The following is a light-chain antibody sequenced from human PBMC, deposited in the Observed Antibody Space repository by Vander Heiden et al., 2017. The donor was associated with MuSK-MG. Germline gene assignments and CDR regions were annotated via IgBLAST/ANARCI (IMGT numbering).Light chain of an antibody. V-gene: IGLV1-47*01. CDR2: WNN. Sequence: QSVLTQPPSASGTPGQRVTIPCSGSSSNIGSNYVYWYQQLPATAPKRRIEWNNQRPSGVPDRFLGCKAGTYASPVTSGLRSEDEAYDYCAEWDDSLSGRVFGGGTKLTVL. CDR3: AEWDDSLSGRV. CDR1: SSNIGSNY. J-gene: IGLJ3*02.